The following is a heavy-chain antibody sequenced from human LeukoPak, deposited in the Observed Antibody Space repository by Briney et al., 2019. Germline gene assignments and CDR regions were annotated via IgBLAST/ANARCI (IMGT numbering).Heavy chain of an antibody. J-gene: IGHJ4*02. V-gene: IGHV4-4*09. D-gene: IGHD3-22*01. Sequence: PSETLSLTCTVSGGSISSYYWSWIRQPPGKGLEWIGYTYTSGSTNYNPSLKSRVTISVDTSKNQFSLKLSSVTAADTAVYYCARLRFYDSSIDYWDQGTLVTVSS. CDR1: GGSISSYY. CDR2: TYTSGST. CDR3: ARLRFYDSSIDY.